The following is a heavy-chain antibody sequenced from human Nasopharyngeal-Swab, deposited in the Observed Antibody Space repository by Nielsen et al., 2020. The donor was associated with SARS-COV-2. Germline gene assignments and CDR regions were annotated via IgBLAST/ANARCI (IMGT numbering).Heavy chain of an antibody. Sequence: GGSLRLSCAASGFTFSSYAMSWIRQAPGKGLEWISDISSSGSITHYADSMKGRFTISRDNAKKSLYLQMNSLRAEDTAVYYCARARDYGDYGLHYYYYMDVWGKGTTVTVSS. D-gene: IGHD4-17*01. CDR2: ISSSGSIT. CDR3: ARARDYGDYGLHYYYYMDV. V-gene: IGHV3-11*04. CDR1: GFTFSSYA. J-gene: IGHJ6*03.